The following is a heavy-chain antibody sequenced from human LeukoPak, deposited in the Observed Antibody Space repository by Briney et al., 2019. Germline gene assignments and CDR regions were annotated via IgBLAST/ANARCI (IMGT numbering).Heavy chain of an antibody. CDR1: GFTFSSYE. CDR3: AKAVIFGGYDY. CDR2: ISSSGSTI. V-gene: IGHV3-48*03. J-gene: IGHJ4*02. D-gene: IGHD3-3*02. Sequence: GGSLRLSCAASGFTFSSYEMNWVRQAPGKGLEWVSYISSSGSTIYYADSVKGRFTISRDNSKNTLYLQMNSLRAEHTAVYYCAKAVIFGGYDYWGQGTLVTVSS.